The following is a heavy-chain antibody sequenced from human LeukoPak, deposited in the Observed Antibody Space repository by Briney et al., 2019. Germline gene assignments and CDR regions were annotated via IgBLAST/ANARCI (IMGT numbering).Heavy chain of an antibody. Sequence: SETLSLTCTVSGGSISSYYWSWIRQPPGKGLEWIGYIYYSGSTKYNPSLKSRVTISVDTSKNQFSLKLSSVTAADTAVYYCARGMAPDYFDYWGQGTLVTVSS. CDR3: ARGMAPDYFDY. J-gene: IGHJ4*02. CDR2: IYYSGST. D-gene: IGHD5-24*01. V-gene: IGHV4-59*01. CDR1: GGSISSYY.